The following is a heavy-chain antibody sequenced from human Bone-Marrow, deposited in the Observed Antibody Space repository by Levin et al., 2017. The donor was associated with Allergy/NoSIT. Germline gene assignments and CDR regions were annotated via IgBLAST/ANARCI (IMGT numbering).Heavy chain of an antibody. V-gene: IGHV4-59*08. J-gene: IGHJ4*02. CDR1: GGSISSYY. CDR3: ARRKLDYSGNSFEC. CDR2: IYYSGST. D-gene: IGHD4-11*01. Sequence: SQTLSLTCTVSGGSISSYYWSWIRQPPGKGLEWIGFIYYSGSTNYNPSLKSRVTMSVDMSKNQFSLKLSSVTAADTAVYYCARRKLDYSGNSFECWGQGTLVTVSS.